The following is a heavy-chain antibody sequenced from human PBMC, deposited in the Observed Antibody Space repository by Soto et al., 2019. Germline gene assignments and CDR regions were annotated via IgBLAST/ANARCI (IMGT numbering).Heavy chain of an antibody. Sequence: EVQLVQSGAEVKKPGESLKISCKGSGYSFTSYWIGWVRQMPGKGLEWMGIIYPGDSDTRYSPSFQGQVTISADKSISTAYLQWSSLKASDTAMYYCARQTPRTKWLSRRYLDYWGQGTLVTVSS. J-gene: IGHJ4*02. V-gene: IGHV5-51*01. CDR1: GYSFTSYW. D-gene: IGHD3-22*01. CDR2: IYPGDSDT. CDR3: ARQTPRTKWLSRRYLDY.